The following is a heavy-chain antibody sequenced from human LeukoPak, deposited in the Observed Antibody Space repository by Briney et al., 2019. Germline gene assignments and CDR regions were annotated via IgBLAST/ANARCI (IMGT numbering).Heavy chain of an antibody. Sequence: GGSLRLSCAASGFTFSSYAMSWVRQAPGKGLEWVSAISGSGGSTYYADSVKGRFTISRDNSKNTLYLQMNSLRAEDTAVYSCVRGVGGDSRFDPWGQGTLVTLSS. J-gene: IGHJ5*02. CDR2: ISGSGGST. CDR3: VRGVGGDSRFDP. D-gene: IGHD1-26*01. V-gene: IGHV3-23*01. CDR1: GFTFSSYA.